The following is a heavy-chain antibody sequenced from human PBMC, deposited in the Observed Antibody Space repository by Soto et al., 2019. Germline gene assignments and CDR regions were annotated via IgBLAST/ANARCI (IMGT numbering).Heavy chain of an antibody. J-gene: IGHJ4*02. Sequence: QIQLVQSGGEVKKPGASVKVSCKASGYSFTDYGIHWVRQAPGQGLEWMGWISTYNGRTSYAQNLQGRVTMTKDTSTTTAYMELRSLRSDDTAVYYCARRYGDPSSAAGFDCRGQGTLVIVSS. CDR3: ARRYGDPSSAAGFDC. CDR2: ISTYNGRT. V-gene: IGHV1-18*01. D-gene: IGHD2-21*02. CDR1: GYSFTDYG.